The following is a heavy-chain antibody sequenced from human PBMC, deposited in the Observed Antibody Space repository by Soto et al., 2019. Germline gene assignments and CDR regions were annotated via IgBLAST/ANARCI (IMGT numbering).Heavy chain of an antibody. CDR2: ISGSGGST. J-gene: IGHJ4*02. CDR3: AKDTRYDFWSGYTDY. D-gene: IGHD3-3*01. Sequence: GGSLRLSCAASGFTFSSYAMSWVRQAPGKGLEWVSAISGSGGSTYYADSVKGRFTISRDNSKNTLYLQMNSLRAEDAAVYYCAKDTRYDFWSGYTDYWGQGTLVTVSS. CDR1: GFTFSSYA. V-gene: IGHV3-23*01.